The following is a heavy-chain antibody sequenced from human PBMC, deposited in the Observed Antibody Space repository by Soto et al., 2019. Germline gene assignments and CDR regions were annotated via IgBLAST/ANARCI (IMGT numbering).Heavy chain of an antibody. J-gene: IGHJ4*02. V-gene: IGHV3-30*03. D-gene: IGHD2-15*01. CDR3: ADPRYCSGGSCYQPMRAIDY. CDR1: GFTFSSYG. Sequence: QVQLVESGGGVVQPGRSLRLSCAASGFTFSSYGMHWVRQAPGKGLEWVAVISYDGSNKYYADSVKGRFTISRANSKNTLYLQMNSLSAEDTAVYYCADPRYCSGGSCYQPMRAIDYWGQGTLVTVS. CDR2: ISYDGSNK.